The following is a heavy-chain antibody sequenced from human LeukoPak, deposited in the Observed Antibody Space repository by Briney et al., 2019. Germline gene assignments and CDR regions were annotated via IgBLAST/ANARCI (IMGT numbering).Heavy chain of an antibody. J-gene: IGHJ4*02. CDR2: ISGSGGTT. V-gene: IGHV3-23*01. CDR1: GFSFSSYA. D-gene: IGHD3-22*01. CDR3: AKDLTYYYDSTGYYFDY. Sequence: GGSLRLSCAASGFSFSSYAMSWVRQAPGKGLELVSGISGSGGTTYYADSVKGRFTISRDNSKNTLYLQLNSLRAEDTAIYYCAKDLTYYYDSTGYYFDYWGQGTLVTVSS.